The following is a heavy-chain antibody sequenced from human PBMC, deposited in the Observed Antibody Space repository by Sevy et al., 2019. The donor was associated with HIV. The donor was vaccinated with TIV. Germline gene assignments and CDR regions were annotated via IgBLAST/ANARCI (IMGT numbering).Heavy chain of an antibody. CDR3: ARDLAYYDSSGYLPALDYFDY. Sequence: ASVKVYCKASGYTFTGYYMHWVRQAPGQGLEWMGWINPNSGGTNYAQKFQGRVTMTRDTSISTAYMELSRLRSDDTAVYYCARDLAYYDSSGYLPALDYFDYWGQGTLVTVSS. CDR2: INPNSGGT. D-gene: IGHD3-22*01. J-gene: IGHJ4*02. CDR1: GYTFTGYY. V-gene: IGHV1-2*02.